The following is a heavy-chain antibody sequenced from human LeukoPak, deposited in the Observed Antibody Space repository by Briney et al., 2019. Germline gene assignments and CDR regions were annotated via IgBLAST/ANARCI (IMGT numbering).Heavy chain of an antibody. V-gene: IGHV3-21*01. CDR2: ISSSSSYI. D-gene: IGHD6-6*01. CDR1: GFTFSSYS. J-gene: IGHJ3*02. CDR3: ARDRSSSSPDAFDI. Sequence: GGSLRLSCAASGFTFSSYSMNWVRQAPGKGLEWVSSISSSSSYIYYADSVKGRFTISRDNAKNSLYLQMNSLRAEDTAVYYCARDRSSSSPDAFDIWGQGTMVTVSS.